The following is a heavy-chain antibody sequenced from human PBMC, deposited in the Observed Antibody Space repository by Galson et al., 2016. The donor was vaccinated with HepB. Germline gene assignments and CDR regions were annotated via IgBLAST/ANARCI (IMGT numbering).Heavy chain of an antibody. CDR1: GASMSSYY. J-gene: IGHJ4*02. V-gene: IGHV4-4*08. D-gene: IGHD2-15*01. Sequence: SETLSLTCTVSGASMSSYYWTWIRQPPGTGLEWIGYIYASGNTNYNPALKTRVTISVDTSKNQFSLNITSVTAADTAVYYCARSPRSGSSWLSGTRGQGTLVTVSS. CDR3: ARSPRSGSSWLSGT. CDR2: IYASGNT.